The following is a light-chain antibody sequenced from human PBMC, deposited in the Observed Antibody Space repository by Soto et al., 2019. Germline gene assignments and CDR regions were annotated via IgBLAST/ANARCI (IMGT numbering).Light chain of an antibody. J-gene: IGKJ1*01. CDR2: DAS. V-gene: IGKV1-33*01. CDR3: QQYDNLSWK. CDR1: QDISNY. Sequence: DIQMTQSPSSLSASVGDRVTITCQASQDISNYLNWYQQKPGKAPKLLIYDASNLETGVPSRFSGSGSGTDFTFTISSLQPEDIATYYCQQYDNLSWKFGQGTRWIS.